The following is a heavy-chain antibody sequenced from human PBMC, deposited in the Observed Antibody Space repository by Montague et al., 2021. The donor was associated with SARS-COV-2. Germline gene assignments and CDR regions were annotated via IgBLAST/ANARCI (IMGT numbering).Heavy chain of an antibody. J-gene: IGHJ4*02. Sequence: TLSLTCNVSGDSISGSRHFWNWLRQHPGKVLEWIGYIYHTGTTHYPPSLRSRAILSVDISQNQFSLILNSMTAADTAIYYCARGVSYGSGFLSEWGPGTLVIVSS. D-gene: IGHD3-10*01. CDR3: ARGVSYGSGFLSE. CDR2: IYHTGTT. V-gene: IGHV4-31*03. CDR1: GDSISGSRHF.